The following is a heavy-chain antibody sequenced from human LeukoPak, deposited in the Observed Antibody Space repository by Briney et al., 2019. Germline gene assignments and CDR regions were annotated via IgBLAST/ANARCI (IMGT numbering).Heavy chain of an antibody. CDR3: ARVKMVRGVIIATIFDY. J-gene: IGHJ4*02. V-gene: IGHV7-4-1*02. CDR2: INTNTGNP. CDR1: GYTFTSYA. D-gene: IGHD3-10*01. Sequence: ASVKVSCKASGYTFTSYAMNWVRQAPGQGLEWMGWINTNTGNPTYAQGFTGRFVFSLDTSVSTAYLQISSLKAEDTAVYYCARVKMVRGVIIATIFDYWGQGTLVTVSS.